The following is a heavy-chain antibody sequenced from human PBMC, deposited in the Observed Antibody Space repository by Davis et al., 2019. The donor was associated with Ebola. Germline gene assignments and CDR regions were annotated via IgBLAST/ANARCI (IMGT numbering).Heavy chain of an antibody. CDR2: ISGSGGST. D-gene: IGHD3-22*01. V-gene: IGHV3-23*01. J-gene: IGHJ4*02. CDR1: GFTVSSNY. CDR3: AKDEYYYDSSGYYVFFDY. Sequence: GGSLRLSCAASGFTVSSNYMSWVRQAPGKGLEWVSGISGSGGSTYYADSVKGRFTISRDNSKNTLYLQMNSLRAEDTAVYYCAKDEYYYDSSGYYVFFDYWGQGTLVTVSS.